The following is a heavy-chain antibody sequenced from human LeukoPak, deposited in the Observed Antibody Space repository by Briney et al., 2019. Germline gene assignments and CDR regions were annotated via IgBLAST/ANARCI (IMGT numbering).Heavy chain of an antibody. V-gene: IGHV3-23*01. CDR3: AKDVAAAVWRDAFDI. D-gene: IGHD6-13*01. Sequence: GGSLRLSCAASGFTFSSYAMSWVRQAPGKGLEWVSAISGSGGSTYYADSVKGRFTISRDNSKNTLYLQMNSLRVEDTAVYYCAKDVAAAVWRDAFDIWGQGTMVTVSS. CDR2: ISGSGGST. CDR1: GFTFSSYA. J-gene: IGHJ3*02.